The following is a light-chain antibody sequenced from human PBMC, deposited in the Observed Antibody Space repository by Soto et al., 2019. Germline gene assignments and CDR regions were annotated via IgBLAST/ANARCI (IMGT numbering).Light chain of an antibody. Sequence: VLTQPPSVSVAPGQTAKITCGGENIGVKSVNWYLQRPGQAPVLVVYDDSDRPSGIPERFSGSNSNDGATLTISRVEAGDEADYYCQVWDTYVDHGVFGGGTKLTVL. CDR1: NIGVKS. J-gene: IGLJ3*02. CDR3: QVWDTYVDHGV. V-gene: IGLV3-21*02. CDR2: DDS.